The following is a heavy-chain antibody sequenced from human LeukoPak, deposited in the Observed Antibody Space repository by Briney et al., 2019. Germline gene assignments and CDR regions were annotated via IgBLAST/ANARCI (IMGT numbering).Heavy chain of an antibody. CDR1: GFTFSSYA. CDR3: ARDFTMVRGVILDY. V-gene: IGHV3-30*04. Sequence: GGSLRLSCAASGFTFSSYAMHWVRQAPGKGLEWVALISYDGSNKYYADSVKGRLTISRDNSKNTLYLQMNSLRAEYTAVYYCARDFTMVRGVILDYWGQGTLVTVSS. J-gene: IGHJ4*02. D-gene: IGHD3-10*01. CDR2: ISYDGSNK.